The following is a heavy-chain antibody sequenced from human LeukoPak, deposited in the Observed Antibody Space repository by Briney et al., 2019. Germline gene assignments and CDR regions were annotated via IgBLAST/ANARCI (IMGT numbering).Heavy chain of an antibody. Sequence: ASVKVSCKASGYTFTSYDINWVRQATGQGLEWMGWMNPNSGNTGYAQKFQGRVTMTRNTSISTAYMELSSLRSEDTAVYYCAGGTLVRRADYYYYGMGVWGQGTTVTVSS. CDR1: GYTFTSYD. CDR2: MNPNSGNT. D-gene: IGHD3-10*01. CDR3: AGGTLVRRADYYYYGMGV. J-gene: IGHJ6*02. V-gene: IGHV1-8*01.